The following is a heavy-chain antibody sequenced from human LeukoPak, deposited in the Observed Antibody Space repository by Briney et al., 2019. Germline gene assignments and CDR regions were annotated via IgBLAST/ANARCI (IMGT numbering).Heavy chain of an antibody. V-gene: IGHV4-59*08. CDR2: IYYGGST. J-gene: IGHJ6*02. Sequence: SETLSLTCTVSGGSISSYYWSWIRQPPGNGLEWIGYIYYGGSTNYNPSLKSRVTMSVDTSNNHLSLRLTSVTAADTALYYCARHSYNYYGLDVWGQGTTITVSS. CDR1: GGSISSYY. CDR3: ARHSYNYYGLDV.